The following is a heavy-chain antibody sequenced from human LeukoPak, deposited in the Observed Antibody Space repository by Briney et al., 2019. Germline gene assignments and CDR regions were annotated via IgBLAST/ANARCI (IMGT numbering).Heavy chain of an antibody. Sequence: GGSLRLSCVASGFTFTSYAMSWVRQAPGKGLEWVSSISSSGDSTFYADSVKGRFTISRDNAKNSLYLQMNSLRAEDTAVYYCARDSEYSSSFAFDIWGQGTMVTVSS. D-gene: IGHD6-13*01. CDR3: ARDSEYSSSFAFDI. V-gene: IGHV3-23*01. CDR2: ISSSGDST. CDR1: GFTFTSYA. J-gene: IGHJ3*02.